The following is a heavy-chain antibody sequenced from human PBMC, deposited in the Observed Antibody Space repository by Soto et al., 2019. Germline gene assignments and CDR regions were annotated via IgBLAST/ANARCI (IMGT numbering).Heavy chain of an antibody. CDR3: ARDEAYCGGDCYIYFQH. CDR1: GYTFTSYG. V-gene: IGHV1-18*01. D-gene: IGHD2-21*02. J-gene: IGHJ1*01. Sequence: ASVKVSCKASGYTFTSYGISWVRQAPGQGLEWMGWISAYNGNTNYAQKLQGRVTMTTDTSTSTAYMELRSLRSDDTAVYYCARDEAYCGGDCYIYFQHWGQGTLVTVSS. CDR2: ISAYNGNT.